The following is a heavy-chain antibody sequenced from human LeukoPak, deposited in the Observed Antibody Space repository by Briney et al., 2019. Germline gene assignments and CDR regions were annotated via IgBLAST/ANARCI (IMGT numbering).Heavy chain of an antibody. CDR2: INPNSGGT. Sequence: ASVKVSCKASGYTFTGYYMHWVRQAPGQGLEWMGWINPNSGGTNYAQKFQGRVTMTRDTSIRTAYMELSRLRSDDTAVYYCARGIGYGDYETRYFDYWGQGTLVTVSS. CDR3: ARGIGYGDYETRYFDY. CDR1: GYTFTGYY. J-gene: IGHJ4*02. V-gene: IGHV1-2*02. D-gene: IGHD4-17*01.